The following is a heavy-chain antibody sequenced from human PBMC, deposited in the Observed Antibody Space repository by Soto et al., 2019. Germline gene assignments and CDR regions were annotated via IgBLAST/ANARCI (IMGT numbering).Heavy chain of an antibody. CDR1: GGSISSSNW. CDR3: ARDHGDSNYDYYYSGVDV. CDR2: IYHSGST. V-gene: IGHV4-4*02. Sequence: SETLSLTCAVSGGSISSSNWWSWVRQPPGKGLEWIGEIYHSGSTNYNPSLKSRVTISVDKSKNQFSLKLSSVTAADTAVYYCARDHGDSNYDYYYSGVDVWGQGTTVTVSS. J-gene: IGHJ6*02. D-gene: IGHD4-4*01.